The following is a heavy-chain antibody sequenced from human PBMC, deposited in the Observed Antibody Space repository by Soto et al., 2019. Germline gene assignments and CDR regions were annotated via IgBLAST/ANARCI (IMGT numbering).Heavy chain of an antibody. CDR3: SRGASWYDFGSGYPNYYYYCMDV. J-gene: IGHJ6*02. Sequence: GGSLRLSCTASGFTFGDYAMSWVRQAPGKGLEWVGFIRSKAYGGTTEYAASVKGRFTISRDDSKSMAYLQMNSLKTEDTAVYYCSRGASWYDFGSGYPNYYYYCMDVWGQGTTVTVSS. V-gene: IGHV3-49*04. D-gene: IGHD3-3*01. CDR2: IRSKAYGGTT. CDR1: GFTFGDYA.